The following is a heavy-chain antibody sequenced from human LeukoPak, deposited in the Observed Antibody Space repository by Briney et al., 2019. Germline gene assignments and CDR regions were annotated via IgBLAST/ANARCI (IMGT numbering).Heavy chain of an antibody. CDR2: ISYDGSNK. V-gene: IGHV3-30-3*01. CDR3: ARATYYYDSSGYLVWYFDL. CDR1: GFTFSSYA. D-gene: IGHD3-22*01. J-gene: IGHJ2*01. Sequence: GGSLRLSCAASGFTFSSYAMHWVRQAPGKGLEWVAVISYDGSNKYYADSVKGRFTTSRDNSKNTLYLQMNSLRAEDTAVYHCARATYYYDSSGYLVWYFDLWGRGTLVTVSS.